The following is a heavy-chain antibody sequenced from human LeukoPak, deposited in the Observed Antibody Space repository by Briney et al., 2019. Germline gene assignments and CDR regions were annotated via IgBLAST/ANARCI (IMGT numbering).Heavy chain of an antibody. CDR3: ARAPEPPAA. J-gene: IGHJ5*02. V-gene: IGHV3-30-3*01. CDR2: ISYDGSNK. Sequence: GGSLRLSCAASGFTFSSYAMHWVRQAPGKGLEWVAVISYDGSNKYYADSVKGRFTISRDNSKNTLYLQMNSLRAEGTAVYYCARAPEPPAAWGQGTLVTVSS. CDR1: GFTFSSYA.